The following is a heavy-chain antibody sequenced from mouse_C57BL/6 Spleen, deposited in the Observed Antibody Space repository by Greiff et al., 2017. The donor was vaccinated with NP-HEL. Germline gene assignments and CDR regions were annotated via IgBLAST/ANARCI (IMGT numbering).Heavy chain of an antibody. CDR3: ARLLRDYFDY. D-gene: IGHD1-1*01. CDR1: GYTFTSYT. V-gene: IGHV1-4*01. Sequence: VQVVESGAELARPGASVKMSCKASGYTFTSYTMHWVKQRPGQGLEWIGYINPSSGYTKYNQKFKDKATLTADKSSSTAYMQLSSLTSEDSAVYYCARLLRDYFDYWGQGTTLTVSS. J-gene: IGHJ2*01. CDR2: INPSSGYT.